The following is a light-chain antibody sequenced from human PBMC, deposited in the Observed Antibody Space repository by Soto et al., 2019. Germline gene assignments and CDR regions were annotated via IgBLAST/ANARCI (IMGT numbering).Light chain of an antibody. Sequence: QSVLTQPPSVSGSPGQSVTISCTGTSSDVGGYNYVSWYQQHPGKAPKLMIYEVSKRPSGVPDRFSGSKSGNTASLNVSGLQAEDESDYYCSSYAGSNNADVFGTGTKSPS. CDR1: SSDVGGYNY. CDR3: SSYAGSNNADV. CDR2: EVS. V-gene: IGLV2-8*01. J-gene: IGLJ1*01.